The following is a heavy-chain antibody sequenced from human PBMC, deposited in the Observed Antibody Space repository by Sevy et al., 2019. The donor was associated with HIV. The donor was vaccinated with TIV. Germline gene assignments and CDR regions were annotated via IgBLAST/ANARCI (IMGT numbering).Heavy chain of an antibody. V-gene: IGHV3-15*01. J-gene: IGHJ4*02. CDR2: IKSRTEGGTP. D-gene: IGHD2-21*01. Sequence: GGSLRLSCAASGFTFSNVWMSWVRQAPGKGLEWVGHIKSRTEGGTPDYAAPVKGRFNISRDDSKSTLYLQMNSLKTEGTAVYYYTTGGSILQHWGQGTLVTVSS. CDR1: GFTFSNVW. CDR3: TTGGSILQH.